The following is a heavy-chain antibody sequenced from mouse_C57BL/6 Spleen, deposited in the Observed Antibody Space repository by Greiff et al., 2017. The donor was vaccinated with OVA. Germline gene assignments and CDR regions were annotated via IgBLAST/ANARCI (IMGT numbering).Heavy chain of an antibody. CDR2: IDPETGGT. CDR1: GYTFTDYE. V-gene: IGHV1-15*01. J-gene: IGHJ3*01. CDR3: TRGNYGSSYGWFAY. D-gene: IGHD1-1*01. Sequence: QVQLKESGAELVRPGASVTLSCKASGYTFTDYEMHWVKQTPVHGLEWIGAIDPETGGTAYNQKFKGKAILTADKSSSTAYMELRSLTSEDSAVYYCTRGNYGSSYGWFAYWGQGTLVTVSA.